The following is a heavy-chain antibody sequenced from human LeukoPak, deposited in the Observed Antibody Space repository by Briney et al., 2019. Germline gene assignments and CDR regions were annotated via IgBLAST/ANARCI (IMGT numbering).Heavy chain of an antibody. CDR2: INWNSGSI. CDR1: GFTFDDYA. Sequence: GGSLRLSCAASGFTFDDYAMPWVRQAPGKGLEWVSGINWNSGSIGYADSVKGRFTISRDNAKNSLYLQMNSLRAEDTALYYCAKAKYNRDAFDIWGQGTMVTVSS. V-gene: IGHV3-9*01. D-gene: IGHD1-20*01. CDR3: AKAKYNRDAFDI. J-gene: IGHJ3*02.